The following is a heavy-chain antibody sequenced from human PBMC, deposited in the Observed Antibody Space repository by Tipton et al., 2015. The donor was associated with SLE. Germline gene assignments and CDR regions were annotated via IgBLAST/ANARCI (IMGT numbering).Heavy chain of an antibody. CDR3: ARLSFPDY. J-gene: IGHJ4*02. D-gene: IGHD3-3*02. CDR2: ISSGGSII. CDR1: GFTFSSYE. Sequence: AVSGFTFSSYEMNWVRQAPGKGLEWVSYISSGGSIIYYADSVKGRFTISRDNAKNSLYLQMNSLRGEDTAVYYCARLSFPDYWGQGTLVTVSS. V-gene: IGHV3-48*03.